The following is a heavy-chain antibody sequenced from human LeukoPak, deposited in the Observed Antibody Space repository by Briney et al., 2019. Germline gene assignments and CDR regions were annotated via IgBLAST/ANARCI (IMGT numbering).Heavy chain of an antibody. CDR2: IYPGDSDT. Sequence: GESLQISCKGSGYSFTSYWIGWVRQMPGKGLEWMGIIYPGDSDTRYSPSFQGQVTISADKSISTAYLQWSSLKASDTAMYYCARLFYGPRAAAGTNYYYGMDVWGQGTTVTVSS. D-gene: IGHD6-13*01. CDR3: ARLFYGPRAAAGTNYYYGMDV. J-gene: IGHJ6*02. V-gene: IGHV5-51*01. CDR1: GYSFTSYW.